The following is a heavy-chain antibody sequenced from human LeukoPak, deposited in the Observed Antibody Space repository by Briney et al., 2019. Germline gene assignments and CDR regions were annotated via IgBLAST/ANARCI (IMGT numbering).Heavy chain of an antibody. V-gene: IGHV4-30-2*02. Sequence: SETLSLTCAVSGGSISSGGYSWSWIRQPPGKGLEWIGYIYHSGSTNYNPSLKSRVTISVDTSKNQFSLKLSSVTAADTAVYYCARGPYYDFWSGYVTAVLGSHYNWFDPWGQGTLVTVSS. CDR1: GGSISSGGYS. D-gene: IGHD3-3*01. CDR3: ARGPYYDFWSGYVTAVLGSHYNWFDP. J-gene: IGHJ5*02. CDR2: IYHSGST.